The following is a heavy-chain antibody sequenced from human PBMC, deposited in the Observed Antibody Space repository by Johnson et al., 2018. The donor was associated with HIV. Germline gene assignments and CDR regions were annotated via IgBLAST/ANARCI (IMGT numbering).Heavy chain of an antibody. CDR2: ISWNSGSK. J-gene: IGHJ3*02. Sequence: VQLVESGGGLVQPGGSLRLSCSASGFTFSDHYMDWVRQAPGKGLEWVSGISWNSGSKGYADSVKGRFTISRDNAKNSLYLQMNSLRGEDTALYYCAKGRIISVAGTMDAFDIWGQGTMVTVSS. CDR3: AKGRIISVAGTMDAFDI. D-gene: IGHD6-19*01. CDR1: GFTFSDHY. V-gene: IGHV3-9*01.